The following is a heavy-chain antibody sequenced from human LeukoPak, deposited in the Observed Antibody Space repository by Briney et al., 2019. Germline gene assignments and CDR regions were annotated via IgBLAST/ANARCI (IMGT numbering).Heavy chain of an antibody. D-gene: IGHD2-2*01. CDR3: ARQSDSSTSHFDY. CDR2: IYYSGST. J-gene: IGHJ4*02. CDR1: GGSISSYY. V-gene: IGHV4-59*01. Sequence: SETLSLTCTVSGGSISSYYWSWIRQPPGKGLEWIGYIYYSGSTNYNPSLESRVTISVDTSKNQFSLKLSSVTAADTAVYYCARQSDSSTSHFDYWGQGTLVTVSS.